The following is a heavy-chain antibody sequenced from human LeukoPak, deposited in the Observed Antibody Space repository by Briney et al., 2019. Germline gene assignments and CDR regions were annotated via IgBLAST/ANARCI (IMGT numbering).Heavy chain of an antibody. CDR1: GYTLTELS. J-gene: IGHJ4*02. Sequence: ASVKVSCKVSGYTLTELSMHWVRQAPGKGLEWMGGFDPEDGETIYAQKFQGRVTMTEDTSTDTAYMELSSLRSEDTAVYYCATVPERVLLPVYYFDYWGQGTLVTVSS. D-gene: IGHD3-22*01. CDR3: ATVPERVLLPVYYFDY. V-gene: IGHV1-24*01. CDR2: FDPEDGET.